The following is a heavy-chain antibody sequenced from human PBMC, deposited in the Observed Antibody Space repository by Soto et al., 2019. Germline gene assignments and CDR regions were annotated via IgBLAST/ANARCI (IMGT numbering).Heavy chain of an antibody. V-gene: IGHV4-34*01. CDR1: GGSFSGYY. J-gene: IGHJ4*02. CDR2: IYYRGTT. Sequence: SETLSRTCAVYGGSFSGYYWIWIRQPPGKGLEWIGEIYYRGTTNYNPSLGSRATISVDTSKNQFSLNLRSVTAADTAVFYCAGLYPYESSGYHLNFWGQGTLVTVSS. D-gene: IGHD3-22*01. CDR3: AGLYPYESSGYHLNF.